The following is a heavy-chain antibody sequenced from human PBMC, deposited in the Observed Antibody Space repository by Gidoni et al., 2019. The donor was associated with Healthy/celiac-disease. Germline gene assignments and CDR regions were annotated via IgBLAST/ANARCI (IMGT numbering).Heavy chain of an antibody. J-gene: IGHJ6*02. D-gene: IGHD2-2*02. CDR1: GGSFSGYY. V-gene: IGHV4-34*01. Sequence: QVQLQQWGAGLLKPSETLSLTCAVYGGSFSGYYWSWIRQPQGKGLEWIGEINHSGSTNYNPSLKSRVTISVDTSKNQFSLKLSSVTAADTAVYYCARVKRTTIGYCSSTSCYRNSYYYGMDVWGQGTTVTVSS. CDR3: ARVKRTTIGYCSSTSCYRNSYYYGMDV. CDR2: INHSGST.